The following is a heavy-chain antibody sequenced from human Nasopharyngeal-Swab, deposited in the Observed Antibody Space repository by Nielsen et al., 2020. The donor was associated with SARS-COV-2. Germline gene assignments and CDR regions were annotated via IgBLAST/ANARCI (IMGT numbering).Heavy chain of an antibody. CDR2: ISYDGSNK. Sequence: GGSLRLSCAASGFTFSSYGMHWVRQAPGKELEWVAVISYDGSNKYYADSVKGRFTISRDNSKNTLYLQMNSLRAEDTAVYYCAKDGYYYDSSGYYSFDPWGQGTLVTVSS. J-gene: IGHJ5*02. CDR1: GFTFSSYG. CDR3: AKDGYYYDSSGYYSFDP. V-gene: IGHV3-30*18. D-gene: IGHD3-22*01.